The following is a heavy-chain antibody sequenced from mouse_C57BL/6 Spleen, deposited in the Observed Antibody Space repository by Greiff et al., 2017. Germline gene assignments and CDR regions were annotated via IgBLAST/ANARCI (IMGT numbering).Heavy chain of an antibody. CDR2: IYPGDGYT. J-gene: IGHJ4*01. D-gene: IGHD2-4*01. Sequence: VQLQQSGPELVKPGASVKISCKASGYAFTSSWMNWVKQRPGQGLEWIGRIYPGDGYTNYNGKFKGKDTLTADKSSSTAYMQLSSLASEDSAFYVSARSFYYDYDGGYDMDDRGQGTSVTVA. V-gene: IGHV1-82*01. CDR1: GYAFTSSW. CDR3: ARSFYYDYDGGYDMDD.